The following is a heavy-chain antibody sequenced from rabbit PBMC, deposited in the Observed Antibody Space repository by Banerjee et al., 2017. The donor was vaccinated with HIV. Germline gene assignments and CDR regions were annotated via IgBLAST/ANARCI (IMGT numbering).Heavy chain of an antibody. D-gene: IGHD7-1*01. J-gene: IGHJ6*01. CDR2: IYADSSGST. CDR1: GIDFSSYYY. Sequence: QSLEESGGDLVRPGASLTLTCTASGIDFSSYYYMCWVRQAPGKGLEWIACIYADSSGSTYYASWAKGRFTISKTSSTTVTLQMTSLTAADTATYFCARGYAGYAAYNGDGYVPYGMDLWGPGTLVTVS. CDR3: ARGYAGYAAYNGDGYVPYGMDL. V-gene: IGHV1S40*01.